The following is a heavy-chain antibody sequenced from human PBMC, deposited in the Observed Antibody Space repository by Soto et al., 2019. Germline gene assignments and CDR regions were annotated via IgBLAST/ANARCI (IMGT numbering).Heavy chain of an antibody. D-gene: IGHD6-6*01. CDR3: ARTGSSWSFNCFDP. CDR2: TYYRSKWYN. J-gene: IGHJ5*02. V-gene: IGHV6-1*01. CDR1: GDRVSSNSAA. Sequence: SQTLSLTCAVSGDRVSSNSAAWNWIRQSPSRGLEWLGRTYYRSKWYNDYAVSVKSRITINPDTSKNQFSLQLNSVTPEDTAVYYCARTGSSWSFNCFDPWRQATLVTAPQ.